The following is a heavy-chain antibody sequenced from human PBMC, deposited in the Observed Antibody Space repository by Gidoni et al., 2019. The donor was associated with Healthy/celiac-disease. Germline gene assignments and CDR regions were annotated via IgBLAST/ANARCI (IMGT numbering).Heavy chain of an antibody. CDR3: ARGSIAVAGRGGYYFDY. J-gene: IGHJ4*02. Sequence: QVQLVESGGGVVQPGRSLRLSCAASGFTFSSSGMHWVRQAPGKGLEWVAVIWYDGSNKYYADSVKGRFTISRDNSKNTLYLQMNSLRAEDTAVYYCARGSIAVAGRGGYYFDYWGQGTLVTVSS. CDR1: GFTFSSSG. V-gene: IGHV3-33*01. CDR2: IWYDGSNK. D-gene: IGHD6-19*01.